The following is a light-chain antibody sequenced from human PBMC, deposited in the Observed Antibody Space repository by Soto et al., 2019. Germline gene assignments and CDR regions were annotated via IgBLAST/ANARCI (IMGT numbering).Light chain of an antibody. V-gene: IGKV3-15*01. CDR3: QQYNNWPPS. CDR2: GAS. J-gene: IGKJ1*01. CDR1: QSVSSSY. Sequence: EIVLTQSPGTLSLSPGERATLSCRASQSVSSSYLAWYQQKPGQAPRLLIYGASTRATGIPARFSGSGSGTEFTLTISSLQSEDFAVYYCQQYNNWPPSFGQGTKVE.